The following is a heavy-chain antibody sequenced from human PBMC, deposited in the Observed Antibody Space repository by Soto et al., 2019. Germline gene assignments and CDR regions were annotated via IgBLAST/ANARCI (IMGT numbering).Heavy chain of an antibody. Sequence: SETLSLTCAVSGGSISSGGYSWSWIRQPPGKGLEWIGYIYHSGSTYYNPSLKSRVTISVDRSKNQFSLKLSSVTAADTAVYYCARGTDIVLVPAAYFDYWGQGTLVTVSS. D-gene: IGHD2-2*01. CDR1: GGSISSGGYS. CDR2: IYHSGST. CDR3: ARGTDIVLVPAAYFDY. J-gene: IGHJ4*02. V-gene: IGHV4-30-2*01.